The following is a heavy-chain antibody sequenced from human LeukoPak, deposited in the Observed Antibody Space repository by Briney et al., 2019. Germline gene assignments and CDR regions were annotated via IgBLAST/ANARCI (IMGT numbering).Heavy chain of an antibody. Sequence: GESLQISCQGSGYSFTTFWIGWVRQMPGKGLEWMGIIYPDDSDTRYSPSFQGQVTISADKSISTAYLQWSSLKASDTAMYYCARGHCSSTSCYRFDSWGQGTLVTVSS. D-gene: IGHD2-2*01. J-gene: IGHJ4*02. V-gene: IGHV5-51*01. CDR2: IYPDDSDT. CDR3: ARGHCSSTSCYRFDS. CDR1: GYSFTTFW.